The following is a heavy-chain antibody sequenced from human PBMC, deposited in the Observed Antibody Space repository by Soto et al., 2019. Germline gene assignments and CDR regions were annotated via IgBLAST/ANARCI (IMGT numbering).Heavy chain of an antibody. J-gene: IGHJ5*02. D-gene: IGHD2-15*01. V-gene: IGHV1-69*01. CDR3: AKVVGIRQLLFVFET. CDR1: GGTFSNFG. CDR2: IIPIFASS. Sequence: QVQLVQSGAEVKKPGSSVRVSCKASGGTFSNFGFSWVRQAPGQGLEWMGGIIPIFASSNYAQKFQGRLTITADESTSTAYMDLSSRRSEDTAVYFCAKVVGIRQLLFVFETWGQGTLVTVSS.